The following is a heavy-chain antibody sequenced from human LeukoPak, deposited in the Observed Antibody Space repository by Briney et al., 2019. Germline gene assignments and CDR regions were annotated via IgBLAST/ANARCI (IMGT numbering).Heavy chain of an antibody. CDR3: ARGQIYWYFDL. J-gene: IGHJ2*01. CDR1: GYTFANYG. Sequence: ASVKVSCKASGYTFANYGISWVRLAPGQRLEWMGWTSTYNDNTNYAQKFQDRVTMTTDTSTSTAYMELRSLRSDDTAVYYCARGQIYWYFDLRGRGTLVTVSS. CDR2: TSTYNDNT. V-gene: IGHV1-18*01.